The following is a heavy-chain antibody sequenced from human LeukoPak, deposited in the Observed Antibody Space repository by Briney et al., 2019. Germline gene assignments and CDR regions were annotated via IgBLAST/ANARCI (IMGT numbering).Heavy chain of an antibody. D-gene: IGHD3-10*01. V-gene: IGHV4-4*02. CDR2: IHHSGST. CDR3: ARDLNNSSASGNPY. CDR1: SFSISANNW. J-gene: IGHJ4*02. Sequence: SETLSLTCTVYSFSISANNWWSWVRQPPRKGLEWIGEIHHSGSTNYNPSLKSRVTISIDKSKNQFSLKLSSVTAADSAVYYCARDLNNSSASGNPYWGQGTLVTLSS.